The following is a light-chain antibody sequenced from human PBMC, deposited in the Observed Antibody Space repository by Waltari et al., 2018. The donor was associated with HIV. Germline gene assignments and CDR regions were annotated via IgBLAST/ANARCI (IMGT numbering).Light chain of an antibody. CDR3: AEWDGVVSVEFLV. Sequence: QSVLTQPPSVFAAPGRKVTISCTGSTSKVGNVYVSWYQQVPGTAPKLLICENNKRPSGLPAGFSGPKSGTSATLGITGVQTGDEADYYCAEWDGVVSVEFLVFGGGTKLTVL. J-gene: IGLJ2*01. CDR2: ENN. V-gene: IGLV1-51*02. CDR1: TSKVGNVY.